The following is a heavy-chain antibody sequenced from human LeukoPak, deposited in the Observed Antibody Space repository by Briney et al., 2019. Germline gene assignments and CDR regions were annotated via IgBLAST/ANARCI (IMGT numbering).Heavy chain of an antibody. V-gene: IGHV4-34*01. Sequence: PSETLSLTCAVYGGSFSGYYWSWTRQPPGKGLEWIGEINHSGSTNYNPSLKSRVTISVDTSKNQFSLKLSSVTAADTAVYYCAREGGYGGNFDYWGQGTLVTVSS. D-gene: IGHD4-23*01. CDR1: GGSFSGYY. J-gene: IGHJ4*02. CDR3: AREGGYGGNFDY. CDR2: INHSGST.